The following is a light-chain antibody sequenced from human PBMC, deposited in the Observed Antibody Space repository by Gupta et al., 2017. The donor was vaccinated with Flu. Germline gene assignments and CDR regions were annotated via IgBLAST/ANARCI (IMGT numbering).Light chain of an antibody. Sequence: TSSDVCAYNYVARYQQYPGKVLNLIISEVANRPLGVSHRFSGSKSGNTASLTISGLQAEDEADYYCSSYTTSRTLVFGGGTKLTVL. CDR2: EVA. V-gene: IGLV2-14*01. CDR3: SSYTTSRTLV. J-gene: IGLJ2*01. CDR1: SSDVCAYNY.